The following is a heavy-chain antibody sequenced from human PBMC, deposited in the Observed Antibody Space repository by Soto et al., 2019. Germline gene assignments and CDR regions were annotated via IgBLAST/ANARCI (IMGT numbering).Heavy chain of an antibody. CDR1: GATFSSYT. CDR2: LTPILGIA. CDR3: ARRIAVACRSDIGWFDP. J-gene: IGHJ5*02. V-gene: IGHV1-69*02. Sequence: QVQLVQSGAEVKKPGSSVKVSCKASGATFSSYTFAWMRQAPGQGLQWMGRLTPILGIANYAQKFQGRVTISADKSTRTVYMELSGLRSEDTAVYYCARRIAVACRSDIGWFDPWGQGTPVTVSS. D-gene: IGHD6-19*01.